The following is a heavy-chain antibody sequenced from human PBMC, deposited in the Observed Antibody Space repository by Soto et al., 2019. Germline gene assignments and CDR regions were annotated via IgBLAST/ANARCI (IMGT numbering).Heavy chain of an antibody. CDR3: ASFRIAAALGYWGMDV. D-gene: IGHD6-13*01. Sequence: PSETLSLTCTVSGGSVSSGSYYWSWIRQPPGKGLEWIGYIYYSGSTNYNPSLKSRVTISVDTSKNQFSLKLSSVTAADTAVYYCASFRIAAALGYWGMDVWGQGTTVTVSS. V-gene: IGHV4-61*01. CDR1: GGSVSSGSYY. CDR2: IYYSGST. J-gene: IGHJ6*02.